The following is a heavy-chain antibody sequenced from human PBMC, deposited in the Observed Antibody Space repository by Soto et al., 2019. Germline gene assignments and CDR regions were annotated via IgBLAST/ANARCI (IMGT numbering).Heavy chain of an antibody. D-gene: IGHD6-13*01. CDR2: ISGSSHYI. CDR3: ARVVGGQQLAPFDY. Sequence: EVQLVESGGGLVKPGGSLRLSCAASGFIFSTFSMNWVRQAPGKGLEWVSSISGSSHYIHYADSVKGRFTISRDDAKNSLYLQMKSLRDEDTAVYYCARVVGGQQLAPFDYWGQGTLVTVSS. V-gene: IGHV3-21*01. J-gene: IGHJ4*02. CDR1: GFIFSTFS.